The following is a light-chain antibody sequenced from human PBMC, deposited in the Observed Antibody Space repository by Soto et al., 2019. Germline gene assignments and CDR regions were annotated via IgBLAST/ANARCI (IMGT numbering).Light chain of an antibody. Sequence: EIVLTQSPGTLSLSPGERATLSCRASQSVSSSYLAWYQQKPGQAPRLLIYAASTRATGVSARFSGSGSGTEFTLTISSLEPEDFAIYYCQQRSNWITFGQGTRLEIK. CDR1: QSVSSSY. CDR3: QQRSNWIT. V-gene: IGKV3D-20*02. J-gene: IGKJ5*01. CDR2: AAS.